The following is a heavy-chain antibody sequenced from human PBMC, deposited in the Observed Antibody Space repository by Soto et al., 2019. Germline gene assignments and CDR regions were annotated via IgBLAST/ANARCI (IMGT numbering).Heavy chain of an antibody. CDR2: INPNSGGT. CDR1: GYTFTGYY. V-gene: IGHV1-2*04. J-gene: IGHJ6*02. CDR3: ARDGRLLSPFDYYYYYGMDV. D-gene: IGHD3-22*01. Sequence: ASVKVSCKASGYTFTGYYMHWVRQAPGQGLEWMGWINPNSGGTNYAQKFQGWVTMTRDTSISTAYMELSRLRSDDTAVYYCARDGRLLSPFDYYYYYGMDVWGQGTTVTVSS.